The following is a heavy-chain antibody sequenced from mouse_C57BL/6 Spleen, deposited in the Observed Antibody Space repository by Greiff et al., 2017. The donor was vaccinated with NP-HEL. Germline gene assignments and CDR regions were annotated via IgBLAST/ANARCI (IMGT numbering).Heavy chain of an antibody. CDR2: INPNNGGT. D-gene: IGHD2-4*01. V-gene: IGHV1-26*01. CDR3: ARRNYDYDGCAD. CDR1: GYTFTDYY. Sequence: VQLQQSGPELVKPGASVKISCKASGYTFTDYYMNWVKQSHGKSLEWIGDINPNNGGTSYNQKFKGKATLTVDKSSSTAYMELRSLTSEDSAVYYCARRNYDYDGCADWGQGTLVTVSA. J-gene: IGHJ3*01.